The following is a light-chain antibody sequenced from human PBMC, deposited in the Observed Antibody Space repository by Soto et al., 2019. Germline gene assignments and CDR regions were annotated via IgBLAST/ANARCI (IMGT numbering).Light chain of an antibody. CDR1: ISDVGGYNY. Sequence: QSVLTQPRSVSGSPGQSVTISCTGTISDVGGYNYVSWHQQHPGKAPKLMIYDVNKRPSGVPNHFSASKSGNTASLTISGLQADDEADYYCCSYSGNYTYVFGTGTKVTVL. CDR2: DVN. J-gene: IGLJ1*01. V-gene: IGLV2-11*01. CDR3: CSYSGNYTYV.